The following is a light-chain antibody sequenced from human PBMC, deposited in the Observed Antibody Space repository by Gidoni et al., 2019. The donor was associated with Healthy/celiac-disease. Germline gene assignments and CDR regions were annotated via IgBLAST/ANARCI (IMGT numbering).Light chain of an antibody. V-gene: IGKV3-11*01. Sequence: EIALTQFPATLSLSPGQRATLSCRASQKVSIYLAWYQQKPGQAPRLLIYYASNRATGIPSVFSGSRSGTDYTLSINSLEPEYCAVYYCQQRSNSPRTFGQGTKLEIK. CDR3: QQRSNSPRT. CDR2: YAS. CDR1: QKVSIY. J-gene: IGKJ1*01.